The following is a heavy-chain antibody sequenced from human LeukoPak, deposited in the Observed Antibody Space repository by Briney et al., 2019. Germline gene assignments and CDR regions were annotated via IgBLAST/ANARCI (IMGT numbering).Heavy chain of an antibody. CDR1: GYSISSGYY. V-gene: IGHV4-38-2*01. Sequence: PSETLSLTCAVSGYSISSGYYWGWIRQPPGKGLEWIGSIYHSGSTYYNPSLKSRVTISADTSKNQFSLKLSSVTAADTAVYYCARHEYGAVGYWGQGTLVTVSS. D-gene: IGHD4/OR15-4a*01. J-gene: IGHJ4*02. CDR3: ARHEYGAVGY. CDR2: IYHSGST.